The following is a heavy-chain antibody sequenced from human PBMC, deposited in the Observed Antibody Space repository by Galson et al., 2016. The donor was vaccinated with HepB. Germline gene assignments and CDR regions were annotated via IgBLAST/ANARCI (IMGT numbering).Heavy chain of an antibody. CDR2: IYPADSKT. D-gene: IGHD4-11*01. CDR3: ARGETHYSDWGDWVDP. Sequence: QSGAEVTKPGESLKISCKGSGFTFINYWIAWVRQMPGKGLEWMGIIYPADSKTRYSPSFQGQVTISVDNSISTAFLQWRSLKASDTAMYYCARGETHYSDWGDWVDPWGQGTLVTVSS. J-gene: IGHJ5*02. CDR1: GFTFINYW. V-gene: IGHV5-51*03.